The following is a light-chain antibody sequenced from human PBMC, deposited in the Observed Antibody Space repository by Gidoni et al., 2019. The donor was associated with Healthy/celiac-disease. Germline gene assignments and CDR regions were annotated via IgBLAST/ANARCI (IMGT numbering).Light chain of an antibody. J-gene: IGKJ4*01. CDR1: QSVISY. V-gene: IGKV3-11*01. CDR3: QQRSNWLGT. CDR2: DAS. Sequence: IVLTQSPATLSLAPAEIATLSCRAIQSVISYLAWYQQKPGQAPRLLIYDASNRAPGIPARFSGSGSGTDFTLTISSLEPEDFAVYYCQQRSNWLGTFGGGTKVEIK.